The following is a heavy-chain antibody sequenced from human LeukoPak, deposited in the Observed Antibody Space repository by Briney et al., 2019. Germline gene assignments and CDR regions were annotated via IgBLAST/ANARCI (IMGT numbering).Heavy chain of an antibody. J-gene: IGHJ5*02. CDR2: IIPMFGSA. CDR3: VRRQALRGRHRAFDP. CDR1: GGTFSNYA. V-gene: IGHV1-69*05. Sequence: SVKVSCKASGGTFSNYAISWVRQAPGQGFEWLGGIIPMFGSAEYAQKFQGRVTITTDESTTTAYMDLISLISEDTAVYYCVRRQALRGRHRAFDPWGQGTLVTVSS. D-gene: IGHD6-25*01.